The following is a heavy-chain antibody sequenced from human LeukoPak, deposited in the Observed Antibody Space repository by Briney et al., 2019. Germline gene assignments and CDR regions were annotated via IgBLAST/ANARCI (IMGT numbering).Heavy chain of an antibody. CDR1: GGTFSSYA. Sequence: SVKVSCKASGGTFSSYAISWGRQAPGQGPEWMGGIIPIFGKANYAQKFQGRVTITADESTSTAYMELSSLRSEDTAVYYCARDYRYYYDSSGDYFDYWGQGTLVTVSS. D-gene: IGHD3-22*01. CDR3: ARDYRYYYDSSGDYFDY. J-gene: IGHJ4*02. CDR2: IIPIFGKA. V-gene: IGHV1-69*01.